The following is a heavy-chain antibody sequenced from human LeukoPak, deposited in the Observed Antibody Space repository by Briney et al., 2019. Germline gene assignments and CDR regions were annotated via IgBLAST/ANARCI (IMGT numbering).Heavy chain of an antibody. CDR2: FDPEDGET. CDR3: ATVPTYYYGSGRRGDYYYYGMDV. V-gene: IGHV1-24*01. Sequence: ASVKVFCKVSGYTLTELSMHWVRQAPGKGLEWMGGFDPEDGETIYAQKFQGRVTMTEDTSTDTAYMELSSLRSEDTAVYYCATVPTYYYGSGRRGDYYYYGMDVWGQGTTVTVSS. CDR1: GYTLTELS. D-gene: IGHD3-10*01. J-gene: IGHJ6*02.